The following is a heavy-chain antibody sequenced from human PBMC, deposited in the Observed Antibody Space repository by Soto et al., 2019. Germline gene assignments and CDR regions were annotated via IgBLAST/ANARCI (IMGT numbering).Heavy chain of an antibody. V-gene: IGHV3-21*01. CDR1: GFTFSSYS. CDR3: ARDRINFDY. J-gene: IGHJ4*02. CDR2: ISISSSYI. Sequence: GGSLRLSCAASGFTFSSYSMNWVRQAPGKGLEWVSSISISSSYIYYADSVKGRFTISRDNAKNSLYLQMNSLRAEDTAVYYCARDRINFDYWGQGTLVTVSS.